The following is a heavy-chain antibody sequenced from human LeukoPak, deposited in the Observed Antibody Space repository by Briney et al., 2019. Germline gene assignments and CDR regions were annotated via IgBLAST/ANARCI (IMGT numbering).Heavy chain of an antibody. V-gene: IGHV3-74*01. CDR1: GNYW. CDR3: AKDPSGSAEASYFDY. CDR2: INSDGSWT. Sequence: GGSLRLSCAASGNYWMHWVRQAPGKGLVWVSHINSDGSWTSYADSVKGRFTISKDNAKNTVYLQMNSLRAEDTAVYYCAKDPSGSAEASYFDYWGQGTLVTVSS. J-gene: IGHJ4*02. D-gene: IGHD1-26*01.